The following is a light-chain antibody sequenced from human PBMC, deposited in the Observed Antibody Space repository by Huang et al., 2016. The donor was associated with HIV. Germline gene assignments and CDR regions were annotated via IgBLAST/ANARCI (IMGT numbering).Light chain of an antibody. CDR1: QSVSSY. J-gene: IGKJ5*01. CDR2: DAS. V-gene: IGKV3-11*01. CDR3: QQRSNWPPLT. Sequence: EIVLTQSPATLSLSPGERATLPCRASQSVSSYLAWYQQKPGQAPRPLIYDASNRATGIPARFSGSGSGTDFTLTISSLEPEDFAVYYCQQRSNWPPLTFGQGTRLEIK.